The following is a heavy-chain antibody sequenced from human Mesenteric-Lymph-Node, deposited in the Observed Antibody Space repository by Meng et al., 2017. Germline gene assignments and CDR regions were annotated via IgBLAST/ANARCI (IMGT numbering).Heavy chain of an antibody. J-gene: IGHJ4*02. CDR2: IYYSGST. V-gene: IGHV4-30-4*08. D-gene: IGHD4-11*01. CDR3: ARDRTTGRYFDY. Sequence: VQLQGAGQGLVKPSKPLSLTCTVSGGSISSGGYYWGWIRQHPGKGLEWIGYIYYSGSTYYNPSLKSRVTISVDTSKNQFSLKLSSVTAADTAVYYCARDRTTGRYFDYWGQGTLVTVSS. CDR1: GGSISSGGYY.